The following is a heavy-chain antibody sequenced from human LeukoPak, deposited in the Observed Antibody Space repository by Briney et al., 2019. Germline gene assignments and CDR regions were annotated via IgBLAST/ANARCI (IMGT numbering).Heavy chain of an antibody. D-gene: IGHD1-26*01. CDR2: IKQDGSEK. V-gene: IGHV3-7*03. Sequence: GGSLRLSCAASGFTFSSYWMSWVRQASGKGLEWVANIKQDGSEKYYVDSVKGRFTISRDNAKNSLYLQMNSLRAEDTALYYCARGGITEVGGDAFDIWGQGTMVTVSS. CDR3: ARGGITEVGGDAFDI. J-gene: IGHJ3*02. CDR1: GFTFSSYW.